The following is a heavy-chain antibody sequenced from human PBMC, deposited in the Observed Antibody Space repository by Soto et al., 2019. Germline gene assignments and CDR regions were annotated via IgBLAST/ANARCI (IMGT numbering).Heavy chain of an antibody. J-gene: IGHJ4*02. CDR3: ARAHCSSTSCYEGDHSFDY. CDR1: GFTFSSYA. Sequence: QVQLVESGGGVVQPGRSLRLSCAASGFTFSSYAMHWVRQAPGKGLEWVAVISYDGSNKYYADSVKGRFTISRDNSKNTLYLQMNSLRAEDTAVYYCARAHCSSTSCYEGDHSFDYWGQGTLVTVSS. D-gene: IGHD2-2*01. CDR2: ISYDGSNK. V-gene: IGHV3-30-3*01.